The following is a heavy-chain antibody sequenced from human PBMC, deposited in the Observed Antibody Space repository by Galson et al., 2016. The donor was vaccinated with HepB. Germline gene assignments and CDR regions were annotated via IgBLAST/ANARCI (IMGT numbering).Heavy chain of an antibody. CDR2: IYHSGST. CDR1: GGSISSGGYH. D-gene: IGHD3-10*01. Sequence: TLSLPCTVSGGSISSGGYHWSRIRQHPGKGLEWIGYIYHSGSTYYNPSLKSRVTISVDTSKNQFSLKLSSVTAADTAVYFCARDRSSGSGSFGYWGQGTLVTVSS. J-gene: IGHJ4*02. CDR3: ARDRSSGSGSFGY. V-gene: IGHV4-31*03.